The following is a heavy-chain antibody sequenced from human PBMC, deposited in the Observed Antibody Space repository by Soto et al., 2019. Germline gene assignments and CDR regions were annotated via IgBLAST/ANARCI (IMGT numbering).Heavy chain of an antibody. CDR1: TVTFGTHD. J-gene: IGHJ3*02. Sequence: QVQLVESGGGVVQPGRSLRLSCAASTVTFGTHDMHWVRQAPGKGLEWVALIWFDGTYKRYSDSVKGRFTISRDNSKNTVYLQMNGLRVEDTAVYYCARGGPVGTRRGLDMWGPGTTVIVSS. CDR2: IWFDGTYK. CDR3: ARGGPVGTRRGLDM. V-gene: IGHV3-33*01. D-gene: IGHD1-26*01.